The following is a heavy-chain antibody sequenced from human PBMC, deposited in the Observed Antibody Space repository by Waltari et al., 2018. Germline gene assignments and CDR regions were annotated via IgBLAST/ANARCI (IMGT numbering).Heavy chain of an antibody. CDR3: ARGDTAMVRGAFDI. D-gene: IGHD5-18*01. Sequence: QVQLQESGPGLVKPSETLSLTCTVSGGSISSYYWSWIRQPAGKGLEWIGRIYTSGSTTYNPSLKSRVTMSVDTSKNQFSLKLSSVTAADTAVYYCARGDTAMVRGAFDIWGQGTMVTVSS. J-gene: IGHJ3*02. V-gene: IGHV4-4*07. CDR1: GGSISSYY. CDR2: IYTSGST.